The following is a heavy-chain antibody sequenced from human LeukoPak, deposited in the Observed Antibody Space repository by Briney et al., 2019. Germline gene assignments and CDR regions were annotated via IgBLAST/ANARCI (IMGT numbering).Heavy chain of an antibody. J-gene: IGHJ4*02. CDR3: AREWYYESSGPGYFDY. Sequence: SVKVSCKASGGTFSSYAISWVRQAPGQGLEWMGGIIPIFGTANYAQKFQGRVTITTDESTSTAYMELSSLRSEDTAVYYCAREWYYESSGPGYFDYWGQGTLVTVSS. CDR1: GGTFSSYA. CDR2: IIPIFGTA. D-gene: IGHD3-22*01. V-gene: IGHV1-69*05.